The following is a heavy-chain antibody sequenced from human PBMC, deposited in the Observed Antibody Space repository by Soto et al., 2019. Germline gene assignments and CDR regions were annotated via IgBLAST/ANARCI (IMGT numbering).Heavy chain of an antibody. V-gene: IGHV4-39*01. CDR3: ARLWGRGWFAP. Sequence: QLQLQESGPGLVKPSETLSLTCTVSGGSISSSSYYWGWIRQPPGKGLEWIGSIYYSGSTYYNPSLKCRVTISVDTSKNQFSLKLSSVTAADTAVYYCARLWGRGWFAPWGQGTLVTVSS. CDR2: IYYSGST. D-gene: IGHD3-16*01. J-gene: IGHJ5*02. CDR1: GGSISSSSYY.